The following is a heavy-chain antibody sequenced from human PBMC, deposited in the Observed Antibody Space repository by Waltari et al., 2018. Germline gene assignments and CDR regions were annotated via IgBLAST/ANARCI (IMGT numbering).Heavy chain of an antibody. J-gene: IGHJ4*02. CDR1: GFTFTRNW. V-gene: IGHV3-7*01. D-gene: IGHD3-10*01. CDR3: TRDWDDNSGSALDY. Sequence: EVQLVESGGGLVQPGGYLRLSCAGSGFTFTRNWMSWVRQAPGKGLEWVANIKPDGTETNYVDSVKGRFTISRDNAKSSLYLQMNSLRAEDTALYYCTRDWDDNSGSALDYWGQGTLVTVSS. CDR2: IKPDGTET.